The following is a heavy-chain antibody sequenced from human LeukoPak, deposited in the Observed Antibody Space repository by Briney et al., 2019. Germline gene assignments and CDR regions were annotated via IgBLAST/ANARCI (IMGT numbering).Heavy chain of an antibody. D-gene: IGHD5/OR15-5a*01. CDR2: INPNSGGT. CDR1: GYTFTGYY. V-gene: IGHV1-2*02. Sequence: GASVKVSCKASGYTFTGYYMHWVRQAPGQGLEWMGWINPNSGGTNYAQKFQGRVTMTRDTSISTAYMELSRLRSDDTAVYYCARDPGVYGSSWGSSYYFDYWGQGTLVTVSS. J-gene: IGHJ4*02. CDR3: ARDPGVYGSSWGSSYYFDY.